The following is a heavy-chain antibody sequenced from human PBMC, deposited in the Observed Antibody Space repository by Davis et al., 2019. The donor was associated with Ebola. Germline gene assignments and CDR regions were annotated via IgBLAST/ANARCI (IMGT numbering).Heavy chain of an antibody. V-gene: IGHV4-59*11. CDR2: ISGSGRT. CDR1: DASISGHY. CDR3: SRFGAGAY. D-gene: IGHD4/OR15-4a*01. J-gene: IGHJ4*02. Sequence: PSETLSLTCTVSDASISGHYWNWFRQPPGKGLEWIGFISGSGRTSYNPSLKSRITISADTSKNQFSLNLSSVTAADTAVYFCSRFGAGAYWGQGTLVTVSS.